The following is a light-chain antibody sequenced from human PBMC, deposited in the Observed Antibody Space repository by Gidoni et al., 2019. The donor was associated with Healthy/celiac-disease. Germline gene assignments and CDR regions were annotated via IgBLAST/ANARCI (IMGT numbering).Light chain of an antibody. CDR3: QQYDNLLPFT. CDR2: DAS. J-gene: IGKJ3*01. CDR1: QDISNY. Sequence: DIQMTQSPSSLSASVGDRVTITCQASQDISNYLNWYQQKPGKAPKLLIYDASNLETGVPSRFSGSGSGTDFTFTINSLQPEDIATYYCQQYDNLLPFTFGPXTKVDIK. V-gene: IGKV1-33*01.